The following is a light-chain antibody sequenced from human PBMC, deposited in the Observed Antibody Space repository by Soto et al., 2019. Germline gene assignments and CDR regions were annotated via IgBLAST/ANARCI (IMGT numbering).Light chain of an antibody. CDR2: GAS. CDR1: QSVSNSY. Sequence: EIVLTQSPGTLSLSPGERATLSCRASQSVSNSYLAWYQQKPGQAPRLLISGASTRATGVPDRFSGSGSGTDFTLTISRLEPEDFAVYYCQQYGSSPLTFGGGAKVEIK. CDR3: QQYGSSPLT. J-gene: IGKJ4*01. V-gene: IGKV3-20*01.